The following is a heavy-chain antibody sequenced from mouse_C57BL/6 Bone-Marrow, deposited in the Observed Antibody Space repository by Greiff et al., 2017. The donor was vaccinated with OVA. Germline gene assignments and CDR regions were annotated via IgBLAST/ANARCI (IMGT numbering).Heavy chain of an antibody. CDR3: ARNSLYYYGSSYDYAMDY. CDR1: GYTFTSYW. J-gene: IGHJ4*01. D-gene: IGHD1-1*01. Sequence: VQLQQSGTVLARPGASVKMSCKTSGYTFTSYWMHWVKQRPGQGLEWIGAIYPGNSDTNYNQKFKGKSTLTVDKSSSTAYMQLSSLTSEDSAVYYCARNSLYYYGSSYDYAMDYWGQGTSVTVSS. CDR2: IYPGNSDT. V-gene: IGHV1-5*01.